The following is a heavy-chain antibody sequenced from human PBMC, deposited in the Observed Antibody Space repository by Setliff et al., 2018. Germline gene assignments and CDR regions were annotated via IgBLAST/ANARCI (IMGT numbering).Heavy chain of an antibody. Sequence: SETLSLTCTVSGGSISGYYWNWIRQTPEMRLEWIGHIHFSGNTHFNPSLMSRATMSVDTSKNQFSLNVNSVTSADTAVYYCVRGGSAWAWNYDLWGRGTLVTVSS. D-gene: IGHD3-16*01. V-gene: IGHV4-59*01. CDR3: VRGGSAWAWNYDL. J-gene: IGHJ2*01. CDR1: GGSISGYY. CDR2: IHFSGNT.